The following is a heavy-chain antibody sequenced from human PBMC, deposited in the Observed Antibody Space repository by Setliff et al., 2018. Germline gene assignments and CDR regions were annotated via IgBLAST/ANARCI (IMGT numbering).Heavy chain of an antibody. CDR2: IRSKAYGGTT. CDR3: SRQRVIGIWGGDCY. D-gene: IGHD2-21*02. Sequence: PGGSLRLSCAASGVTVNKPWMNWFRQAPGKGLEWVGFIRSKAYGGTTEYAPCVKGRFTISRDDSKSIGYLQMNSLKTEDTAVYYCSRQRVIGIWGGDCYWGRGTLVTVSS. J-gene: IGHJ4*02. V-gene: IGHV3-49*03. CDR1: GVTVNKPW.